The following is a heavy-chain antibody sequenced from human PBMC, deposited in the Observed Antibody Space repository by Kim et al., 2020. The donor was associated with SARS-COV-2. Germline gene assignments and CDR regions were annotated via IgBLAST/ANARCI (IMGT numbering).Heavy chain of an antibody. V-gene: IGHV1-2*04. D-gene: IGHD4-17*01. CDR2: INPNSGGT. CDR3: ARDMYTVGLSTDDYGDYYYYYGMDV. Sequence: ASVKVSCKASGYTFTGYYMHWVRQAPGQGLEWMGWINPNSGGTNYAQKFQGWVTMTRDTSISTAYMELSRLRSDDTAVYYCARDMYTVGLSTDDYGDYYYYYGMDVWGQGTTVTVSS. CDR1: GYTFTGYY. J-gene: IGHJ6*02.